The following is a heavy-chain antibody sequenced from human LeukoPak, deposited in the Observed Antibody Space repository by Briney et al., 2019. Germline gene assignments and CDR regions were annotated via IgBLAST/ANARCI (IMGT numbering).Heavy chain of an antibody. Sequence: ASVNVSCKASGYTFITYGISWVRQAPGQGLEWMGWFSAYNGNTKYAQKLQGRVTMTTDTSTSTAYMELRSLRSDDTAVYYCARRGGIVVVPAAIEAVRYYYYYMDVWGKGTTVTVSS. V-gene: IGHV1-18*01. D-gene: IGHD2-2*01. CDR3: ARRGGIVVVPAAIEAVRYYYYYMDV. J-gene: IGHJ6*03. CDR1: GYTFITYG. CDR2: FSAYNGNT.